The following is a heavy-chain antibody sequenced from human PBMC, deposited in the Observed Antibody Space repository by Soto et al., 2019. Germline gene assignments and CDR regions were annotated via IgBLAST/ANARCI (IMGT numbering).Heavy chain of an antibody. Sequence: QVQLVQSGAEVKKPGASVKVSCKASGYTFTGYYMHWVRQAPGQGLEWLGWINPNSGGTNYAQKFQGRVTMTRDTSISTADMELSRLRTDDTAVYSCARAQYYYDSSCYDYWGQGTLVTVSS. CDR1: GYTFTGYY. CDR3: ARAQYYYDSSCYDY. J-gene: IGHJ4*02. V-gene: IGHV1-2*02. CDR2: INPNSGGT. D-gene: IGHD3-22*01.